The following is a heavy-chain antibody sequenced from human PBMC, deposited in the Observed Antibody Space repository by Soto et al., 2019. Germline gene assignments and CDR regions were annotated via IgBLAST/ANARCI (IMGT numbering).Heavy chain of an antibody. J-gene: IGHJ4*02. Sequence: GSGPTLVNPTHTLTLTCTFSGFSLSTSGVGLVWIRQPPGKALDFLALIYWDDDKRYSPSLKSRLTITKDTSKNQVVLTMTNMDHVDTATYYCAHLKYYYDSSGFNTNSEEVDFEYWGQRNMVNVSS. D-gene: IGHD3-22*01. CDR3: AHLKYYYDSSGFNTNSEEVDFEY. CDR2: IYWDDDK. CDR1: GFSLSTSGVG. V-gene: IGHV2-5*02.